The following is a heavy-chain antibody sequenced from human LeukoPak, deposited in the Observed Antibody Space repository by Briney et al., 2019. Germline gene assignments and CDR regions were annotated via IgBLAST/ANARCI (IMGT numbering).Heavy chain of an antibody. CDR1: GGTFSNFA. V-gene: IGHV1-2*02. Sequence: ASVKVSCKASGGTFSNFAISWVRQAPGQGLEWMGWINPDSGGTNYAQKFQGRVSMTRDTSIRTAYMELSRLRSDDTAVYYCARVDDRGHYYDSNGPRKLFDYWGQGTLVTVSS. CDR3: ARVDDRGHYYDSNGPRKLFDY. CDR2: INPDSGGT. D-gene: IGHD3-22*01. J-gene: IGHJ4*02.